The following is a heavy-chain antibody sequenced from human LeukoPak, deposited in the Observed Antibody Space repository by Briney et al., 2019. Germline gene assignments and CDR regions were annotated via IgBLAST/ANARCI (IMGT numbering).Heavy chain of an antibody. CDR1: GGSISGYY. Sequence: PSETLSLTCTVSGGSISGYYWSWIRQPPGKGLEWIGWIYYSGSTYYNPSLKSRVTISVDTSKNQFSLKLSSVTAADTAVYYCARTDYSNWFDPWGQGTLVTVSS. J-gene: IGHJ5*02. D-gene: IGHD2-15*01. CDR2: IYYSGST. CDR3: ARTDYSNWFDP. V-gene: IGHV4-59*08.